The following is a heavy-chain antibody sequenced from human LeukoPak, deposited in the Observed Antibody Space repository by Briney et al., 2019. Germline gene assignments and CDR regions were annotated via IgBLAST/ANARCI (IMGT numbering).Heavy chain of an antibody. Sequence: PGGSLRLSCAASGFTFSSYAMSWVRQAPGKGLEWVSAISGSGGSTYYADSVKGRFTISRDNAKNSLYLQMNSLRAEDTAVYYCARNHVDIVATTLYYFDYWGQGTLVTVSS. J-gene: IGHJ4*02. D-gene: IGHD5-12*01. CDR3: ARNHVDIVATTLYYFDY. V-gene: IGHV3-23*01. CDR2: ISGSGGST. CDR1: GFTFSSYA.